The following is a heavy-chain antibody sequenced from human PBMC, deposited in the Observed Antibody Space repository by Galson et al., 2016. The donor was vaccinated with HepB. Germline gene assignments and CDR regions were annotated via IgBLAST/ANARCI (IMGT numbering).Heavy chain of an antibody. CDR2: VYSNGNA. D-gene: IGHD2-21*02. V-gene: IGHV4-61*02. Sequence: TLSLTCIVSGDSITNSAYFWTWIRQSAEKGLEWIGRVYSNGNAAYNPSLRSRISLHVDTSRNQFSLEMAFVTAADTAVYYCARGNCGSDCPKHNGFDPWGPGTLVTGSS. CDR1: GDSITNSAYF. J-gene: IGHJ5*02. CDR3: ARGNCGSDCPKHNGFDP.